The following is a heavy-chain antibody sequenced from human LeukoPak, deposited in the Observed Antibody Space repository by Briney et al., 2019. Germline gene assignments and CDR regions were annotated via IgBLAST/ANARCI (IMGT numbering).Heavy chain of an antibody. CDR1: GFPFSNAW. D-gene: IGHD3-10*01. CDR2: IKSKTDGGKT. J-gene: IGHJ4*02. Sequence: GGSLRLSCAASGFPFSNAWMSWVRQAPGKGLEWVGRIKSKTDGGKTDYAAPVQGRFSISRDDSENTLYLQMNGLNTEDTAVYYCSTVSPYYGSGTTSPDSWGQGTLVVVSS. V-gene: IGHV3-15*01. CDR3: STVSPYYGSGTTSPDS.